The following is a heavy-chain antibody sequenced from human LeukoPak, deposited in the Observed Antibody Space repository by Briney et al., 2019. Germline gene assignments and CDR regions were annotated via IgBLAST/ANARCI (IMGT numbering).Heavy chain of an antibody. J-gene: IGHJ4*02. V-gene: IGHV3-15*01. CDR1: EFSVGSNY. Sequence: GGSLRLSCAASEFSVGSNYMTWVRQAPGKGLGWVGRIKSKTDGGTTDYAAPVKGRFTISRDDSKNTLYLQMNSLKTEDTAVYYCTTAGGYTNDYWGQGTLVTVSS. CDR2: IKSKTDGGTT. D-gene: IGHD1-1*01. CDR3: TTAGGYTNDY.